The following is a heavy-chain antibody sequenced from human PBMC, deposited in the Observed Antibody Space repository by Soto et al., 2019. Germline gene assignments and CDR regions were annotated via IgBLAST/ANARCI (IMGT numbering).Heavy chain of an antibody. J-gene: IGHJ6*03. V-gene: IGHV4-59*01. CDR3: ARRSNPLYYYMDV. Sequence: SETLSLTCTVSGGSISSYYWSWIRQPPGKGLEWIGYIYYRGSTNYNPSLKSRVTISVDTSKNQFSLKLSSVTAADTAVYYCARRSNPLYYYMDVWGKGTTVTVPS. CDR2: IYYRGST. D-gene: IGHD4-4*01. CDR1: GGSISSYY.